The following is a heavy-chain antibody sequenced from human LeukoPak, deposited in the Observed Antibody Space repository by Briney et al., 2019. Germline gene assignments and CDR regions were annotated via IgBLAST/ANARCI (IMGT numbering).Heavy chain of an antibody. V-gene: IGHV1-69*01. Sequence: SVKVSCKASGGTFSSYAISWVRQAPGQGLEWMGGIIPIFGTANYAQKFQGRVTITAGESTSTAYMELSSLRSEDTAVYYCARVRGDYYGSGSYPYYFDYWGQGTLVTVSS. CDR1: GGTFSSYA. D-gene: IGHD3-10*01. J-gene: IGHJ4*02. CDR2: IIPIFGTA. CDR3: ARVRGDYYGSGSYPYYFDY.